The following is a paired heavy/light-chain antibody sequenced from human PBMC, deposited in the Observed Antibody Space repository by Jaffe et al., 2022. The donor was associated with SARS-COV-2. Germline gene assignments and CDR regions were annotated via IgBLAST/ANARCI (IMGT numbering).Light chain of an antibody. CDR3: QQYNRYCT. V-gene: IGKV1-5*03. CDR1: QNISSW. J-gene: IGKJ2*02. Sequence: DIQMTQSPSTLSASVGDRVTITCRASQNISSWLAWYQQKPGKAPKLLIYKGSSLESGVPSRFNGSGSGTEFSLTISSLQPDDVATYYCQQYNRYCTFGQGTKLEIK. CDR2: KGS.
Heavy chain of an antibody. CDR3: ARRRDGIVSDF. CDR2: IYWDDDK. J-gene: IGHJ4*02. V-gene: IGHV2-5*02. Sequence: QITLKESGPTLVKPTQTLTLTCTFSGFSLSTSGVGVGWIRQPPGKALEWLALIYWDDDKRYSPSLRSRLTITKDTSKNQVVLTMTNMDPVDTATYYCARRRDGIVSDFWGQGTLVTVSS. CDR1: GFSLSTSGVG. D-gene: IGHD1-1*01.